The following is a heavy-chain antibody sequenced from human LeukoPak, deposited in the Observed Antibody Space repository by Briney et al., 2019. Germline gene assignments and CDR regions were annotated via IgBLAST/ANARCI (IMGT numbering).Heavy chain of an antibody. J-gene: IGHJ5*02. V-gene: IGHV3-53*01. CDR1: EITVSTNY. Sequence: GGSLRLSCAASEITVSTNYMPWVRQAPGKGLEWVSVIYRDGNTYYADTVEGRFTIPRDNSKNTLYLQMDSLRAEDAAVYYCAAQALAGKGNYFDPWGQGTLVTVSS. CDR3: AAQALAGKGNYFDP. CDR2: IYRDGNT. D-gene: IGHD6-19*01.